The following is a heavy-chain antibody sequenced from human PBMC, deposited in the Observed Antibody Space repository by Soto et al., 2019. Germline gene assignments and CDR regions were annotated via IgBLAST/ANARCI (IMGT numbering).Heavy chain of an antibody. J-gene: IGHJ3*01. Sequence: QVQLVQSGAEVKKSGASVKVSCKASGYTFTSSGMSWVRQAPGQGLEWMGWISAHTGSSEYAQRFQGRVTMTTDRSTSTAYMELRSLRSDDTAVYYCARAFFYQGSDSRGYSFDAFEFWGPGTLVTVSS. CDR1: GYTFTSSG. V-gene: IGHV1-18*01. D-gene: IGHD3-22*01. CDR2: ISAHTGSS. CDR3: ARAFFYQGSDSRGYSFDAFEF.